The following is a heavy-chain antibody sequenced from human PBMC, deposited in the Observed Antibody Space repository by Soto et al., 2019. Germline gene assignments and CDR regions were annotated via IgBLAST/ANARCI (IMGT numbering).Heavy chain of an antibody. Sequence: PSETLSLTCTVSGGSISSSSYYWGWIRQPPGKGLEWIGSIYYSGSTYYNPSLKSRVTISVDTSKNQFSLKLSSVTAADTAVYYCARRRSVLLWFGELLRDYCYYLDVWGQGTTVTVSS. J-gene: IGHJ6*03. CDR3: ARRRSVLLWFGELLRDYCYYLDV. V-gene: IGHV4-39*01. CDR1: GGSISSSSYY. D-gene: IGHD3-10*01. CDR2: IYYSGST.